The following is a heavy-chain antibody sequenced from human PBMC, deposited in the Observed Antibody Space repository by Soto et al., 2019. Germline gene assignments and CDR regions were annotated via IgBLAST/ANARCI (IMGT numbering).Heavy chain of an antibody. CDR2: INHSGST. V-gene: IGHV4-34*01. J-gene: IGHJ6*02. Sequence: SETLSLTCAVYGGSFSGYFWNWVRQPPGKGLEWIGEINHSGSTKYNPSLKSRVTLSVDTSKNQFSLRVFSVTAADTAVYYCARDLSGYYYGMDVWGQGXTVTVYS. CDR3: ARDLSGYYYGMDV. CDR1: GGSFSGYF.